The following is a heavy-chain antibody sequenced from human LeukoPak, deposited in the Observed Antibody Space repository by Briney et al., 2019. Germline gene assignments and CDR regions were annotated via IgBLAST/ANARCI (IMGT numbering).Heavy chain of an antibody. CDR1: GGSIASDY. J-gene: IGHJ5*02. V-gene: IGHV4-4*07. D-gene: IGHD4/OR15-4a*01. CDR2: IFTSGST. CDR3: SRGGANDL. Sequence: SETLSLTCTVVGGSIASDYWSWIRQPAGKGLEWIGRIFTSGSTAYNPSLKSRVTMSLDTSKNQFFLKLSSVTAAATAAYFCSRGGANDLWGQGTLVTVSS.